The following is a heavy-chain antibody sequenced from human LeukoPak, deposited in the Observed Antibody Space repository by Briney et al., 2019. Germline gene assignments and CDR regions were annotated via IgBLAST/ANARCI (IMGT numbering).Heavy chain of an antibody. CDR3: ARDPPTIHDSSGYYYTI. V-gene: IGHV3-30-3*01. D-gene: IGHD3-22*01. CDR1: GFTFSSYA. CDR2: ISYDGSNK. Sequence: GGSLRLSCAASGFTFSSYAMHWVRQAPGKGLEWVAVISYDGSNKYYADSVKGRFTISRDNSKNTLYLQMNSLRAEDTAVYYCARDPPTIHDSSGYYYTIWGQGTLVTVPS. J-gene: IGHJ4*02.